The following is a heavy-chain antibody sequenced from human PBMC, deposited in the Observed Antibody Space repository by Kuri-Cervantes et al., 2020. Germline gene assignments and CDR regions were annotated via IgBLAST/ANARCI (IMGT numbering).Heavy chain of an antibody. CDR1: GGSFSDYY. CDR2: INHSGST. V-gene: IGHV4-34*01. Sequence: SETLSLTCAVYGGSFSDYYWSWIRQPPGKGLEWIGEINHSGSTNYNPSLKSRVTISVDTSKNQFSLKLSSVTAADTAVYYCARVTAMVEHGRKYYYYGMDVWGQGTTVTVSS. D-gene: IGHD5-18*01. J-gene: IGHJ6*02. CDR3: ARVTAMVEHGRKYYYYGMDV.